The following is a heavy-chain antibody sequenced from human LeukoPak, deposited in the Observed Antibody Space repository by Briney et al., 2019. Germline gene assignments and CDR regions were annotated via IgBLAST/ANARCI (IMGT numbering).Heavy chain of an antibody. V-gene: IGHV4-30-4*08. CDR2: IYYSGST. CDR1: GGSISSGDYY. Sequence: SQTLSLTCTVSGGSISSGDYYWSWIRQPPGKGLEWIGYIYYSGSTYYNPSLKSRVTISVDTSKNQFYLKLSSVTAADTAVYYCARQIIVVVPAANDGDYRELDYWGQGTLVTVSS. D-gene: IGHD2-2*01. J-gene: IGHJ4*02. CDR3: ARQIIVVVPAANDGDYRELDY.